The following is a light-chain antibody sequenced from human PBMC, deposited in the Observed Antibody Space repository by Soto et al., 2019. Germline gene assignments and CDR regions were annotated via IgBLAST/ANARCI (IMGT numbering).Light chain of an antibody. Sequence: QSALTQPASVSGSPGQSITISCTGTSSDVGGYNYVSWYQKYPGKAPKLIIYEDNKRPSGVSNRFSGSESGNTASLTISGLQAEDEAAYFCCSYAGGATYVFGTGTKVTVL. J-gene: IGLJ1*01. CDR2: EDN. CDR1: SSDVGGYNY. CDR3: CSYAGGATYV. V-gene: IGLV2-23*01.